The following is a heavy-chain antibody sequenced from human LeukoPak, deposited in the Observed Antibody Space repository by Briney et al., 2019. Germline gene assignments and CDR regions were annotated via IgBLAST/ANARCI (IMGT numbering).Heavy chain of an antibody. Sequence: SVKVSCKASGGTFSSYAISWVRQAPGQGLEWMGGIIPIFGTANYAQKFQGRVTITTDESTSTAYMELSSLRSEDTAVYYCARGHISSLTHPSVFDYWGQGPLVTVSS. CDR3: ARGHISSLTHPSVFDY. D-gene: IGHD3-3*02. CDR1: GGTFSSYA. V-gene: IGHV1-69*05. CDR2: IIPIFGTA. J-gene: IGHJ4*02.